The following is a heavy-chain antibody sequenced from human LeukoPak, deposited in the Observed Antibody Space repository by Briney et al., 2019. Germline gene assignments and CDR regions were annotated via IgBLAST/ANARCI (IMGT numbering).Heavy chain of an antibody. Sequence: SETLSLTCTVSGGSISSYYWSWIRQPPGKGLEWIGYVHYSGSTNYNPSLKSRVTISVDTAKNKFYLKVSSVTAADTAVYYCARAGRIEATGTYYFDYWGQGTLVTVSS. V-gene: IGHV4-59*08. CDR1: GGSISSYY. D-gene: IGHD6-13*01. J-gene: IGHJ4*02. CDR3: ARAGRIEATGTYYFDY. CDR2: VHYSGST.